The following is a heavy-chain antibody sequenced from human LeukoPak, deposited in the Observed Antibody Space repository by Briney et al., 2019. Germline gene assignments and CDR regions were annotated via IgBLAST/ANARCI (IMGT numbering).Heavy chain of an antibody. J-gene: IGHJ4*02. D-gene: IGHD3-10*02. CDR3: ARPPGSWVFGELFLDY. CDR2: ISSNGGST. V-gene: IGHV3-64*01. CDR1: GFTFSSYA. Sequence: GGSLRLSCAASGFTFSSYAMHWVRQAPGKGLEYVSAISSNGGSTYYANSVKGRFTISRDNSKNTLYLQMGSLRAEDMAVYYCARPPGSWVFGELFLDYWGQGTLVTVSS.